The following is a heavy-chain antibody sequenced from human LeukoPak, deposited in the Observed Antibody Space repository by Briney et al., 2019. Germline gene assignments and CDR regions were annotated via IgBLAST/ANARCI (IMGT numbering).Heavy chain of an antibody. CDR2: IYYSGST. V-gene: IGHV4-59*01. J-gene: IGHJ4*02. CDR3: ARGYYYDSSGPLNY. CDR1: GGSISSYY. D-gene: IGHD3-22*01. Sequence: SETLSLTRTVSGGSISSYYWSWIRQPPGKGLEWIGYIYYSGSTNYNPSLKSRVTISVDTSKNQFSLKLSSVTAADTAVYYCARGYYYDSSGPLNYWGQGTLVTVSS.